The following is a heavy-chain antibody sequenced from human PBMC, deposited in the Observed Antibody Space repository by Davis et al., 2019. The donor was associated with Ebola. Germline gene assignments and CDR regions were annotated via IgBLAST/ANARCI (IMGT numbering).Heavy chain of an antibody. Sequence: SETLSLTCTVSGGSISGGDYFWRWLRQPQGKGMEWIGSVYHNGRNNYRPSLKRRVTISPDTSKNQFSLKMTSVTAADTAIYYCARDFVHWGQGTLVTVSS. V-gene: IGHV4-39*07. CDR2: VYHNGRN. J-gene: IGHJ5*02. CDR3: ARDFVH. CDR1: GGSISGGDYF.